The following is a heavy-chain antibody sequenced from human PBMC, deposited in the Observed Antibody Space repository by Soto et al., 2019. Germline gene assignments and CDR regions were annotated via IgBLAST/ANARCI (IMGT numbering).Heavy chain of an antibody. CDR1: GYTFTSYG. V-gene: IGHV1-18*01. Sequence: ASVKVSCKASGYTFTSYGISWVRQAPGQGLEWMGWISAYNGNTNYAQKLQGRVTMTTDTSTSTAYMELRSLRSDDTAVYYCARDPIQGYCSGGSCYGWFDPWGQGTLVTVSS. D-gene: IGHD2-15*01. CDR3: ARDPIQGYCSGGSCYGWFDP. CDR2: ISAYNGNT. J-gene: IGHJ5*02.